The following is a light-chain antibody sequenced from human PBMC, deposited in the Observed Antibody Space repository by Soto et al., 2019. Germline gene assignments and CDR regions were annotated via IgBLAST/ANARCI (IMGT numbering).Light chain of an antibody. CDR1: SGDVGSYNL. J-gene: IGLJ2*01. CDR3: CSYAGSSTFVV. Sequence: QLVLTQPASVSGSPGQSITISCTGTSGDVGSYNLVSWYQQHPGKAPKLMIYEVSKRPSGVSNRFSGSKSGNTASLTISGLQAEDEADYYCCSYAGSSTFVVFGGGTKLTVL. CDR2: EVS. V-gene: IGLV2-23*02.